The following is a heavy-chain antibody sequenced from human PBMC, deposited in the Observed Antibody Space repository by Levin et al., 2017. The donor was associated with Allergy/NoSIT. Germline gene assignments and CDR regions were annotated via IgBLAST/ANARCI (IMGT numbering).Heavy chain of an antibody. CDR3: ARHHHYGSGRYDY. D-gene: IGHD3-10*01. J-gene: IGHJ4*02. CDR2: MYYSGST. CDR1: GGSISSSSYY. Sequence: SETLSLTCTVSGGSISSSSYYWGWIRQPPGMGLGWIGSMYYSGSTYYNLSLKSRVTISVNTSKNQFSLKVSSVTAADTAVYYCARHHHYGSGRYDYWGQGTLVTVSS. V-gene: IGHV4-39*01.